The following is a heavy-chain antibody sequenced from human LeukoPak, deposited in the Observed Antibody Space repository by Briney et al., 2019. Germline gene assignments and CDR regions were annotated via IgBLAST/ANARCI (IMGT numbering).Heavy chain of an antibody. D-gene: IGHD6-19*01. CDR3: ARPVADTYAPLDY. CDR1: GFTFSSYG. J-gene: IGHJ4*02. Sequence: GGSLRLSCAASGFTFSSYGMHWVRQTPGKGLIYISRINNDGSSANYADSVRGRFTISRDNAENTLYLQMNSLRAEDTAVYYRARPVADTYAPLDYWGQGTLVTVSS. V-gene: IGHV3-74*01. CDR2: INNDGSSA.